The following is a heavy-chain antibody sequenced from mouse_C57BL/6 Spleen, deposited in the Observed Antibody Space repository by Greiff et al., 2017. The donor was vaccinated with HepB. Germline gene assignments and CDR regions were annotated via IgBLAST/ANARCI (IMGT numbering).Heavy chain of an antibody. J-gene: IGHJ1*03. CDR3: ARRGVTTDWYFDV. CDR1: GFTFSDYY. D-gene: IGHD2-2*01. V-gene: IGHV5-12*01. Sequence: EVHLVESGGGLVQPGGSLKLSCAASGFTFSDYYMYWVRQTPEKRLEWVAYISNGGGSTYYPDTVKGRFTISRDNAKNTLYLQMSRLKSEDTAMYYCARRGVTTDWYFDVWGTGTTVTVSS. CDR2: ISNGGGST.